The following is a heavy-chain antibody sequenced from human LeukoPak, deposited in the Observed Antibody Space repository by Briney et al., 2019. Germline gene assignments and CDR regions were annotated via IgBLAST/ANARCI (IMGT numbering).Heavy chain of an antibody. CDR1: GGSLSSSSYY. V-gene: IGHV4-39*01. CDR3: AANSADYNSLGSSYKV. CDR2: IYYSGST. J-gene: IGHJ4*02. D-gene: IGHD3-10*01. Sequence: SETLSLTCTVSGGSLSSSSYYWGWIRQPPGKGLEWIGYIYYSGSTYYNTSLKSRVTMSVDTSKNQFSLKLTSVTAADTAVYYCAANSADYNSLGSSYKVWGQGTLVTVSS.